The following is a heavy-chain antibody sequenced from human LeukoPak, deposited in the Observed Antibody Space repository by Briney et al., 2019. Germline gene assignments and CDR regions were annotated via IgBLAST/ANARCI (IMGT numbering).Heavy chain of an antibody. V-gene: IGHV1-46*01. D-gene: IGHD3-10*01. CDR2: INPSGGST. Sequence: ASVKVSCKASGYTFTCYYMHWVRQAPGQGLEWMGIINPSGGSTSYAQEFQGRVTMPRDTSTSTVYMELSSLRSDDTAVYYCARVIDGSGSCDYWGQGTLVTVSS. CDR3: ARVIDGSGSCDY. J-gene: IGHJ4*02. CDR1: GYTFTCYY.